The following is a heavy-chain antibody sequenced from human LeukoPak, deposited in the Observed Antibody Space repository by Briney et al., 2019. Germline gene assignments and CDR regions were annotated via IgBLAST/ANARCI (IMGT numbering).Heavy chain of an antibody. CDR2: INHSGST. CDR3: ARYSVTRTIDY. CDR1: GGSFSGYY. V-gene: IGHV4-34*01. Sequence: PSETLSLTCAVYGGSFSGYYWSWIRQPPGKGLEWMGEINHSGSTNYNPSLKSRVTISVDTSKNQFSLKLSSVTAADTAVYYCARYSVTRTIDYWGQGTLVTVSS. J-gene: IGHJ4*02. D-gene: IGHD1-14*01.